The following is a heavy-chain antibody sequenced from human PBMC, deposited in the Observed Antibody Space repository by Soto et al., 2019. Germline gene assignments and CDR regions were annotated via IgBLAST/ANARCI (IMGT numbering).Heavy chain of an antibody. CDR2: IYYSGST. CDR3: ARLNAGTTYYYYGMDV. D-gene: IGHD1-7*01. Sequence: SETLSLTCTVSGASVGSSSYYWGWIRQPPGKGLEWIGSIYYSGSTYYNPSLKSRVTISVDTSKNQFSLKLSSVTAADTAVYYCARLNAGTTYYYYGMDVWGQGTTVTVSS. V-gene: IGHV4-39*01. J-gene: IGHJ6*02. CDR1: GASVGSSSYY.